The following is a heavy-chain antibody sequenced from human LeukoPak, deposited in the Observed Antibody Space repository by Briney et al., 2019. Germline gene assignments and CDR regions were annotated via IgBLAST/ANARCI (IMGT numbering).Heavy chain of an antibody. V-gene: IGHV3-30*18. CDR2: MPYDGGNK. CDR3: AKDRQGDYGDFDSPDY. J-gene: IGHJ4*02. D-gene: IGHD4-17*01. Sequence: GGSLRLSCAASGFTFSNYGMHWVRQAPGKGLEWVAVMPYDGGNKYYADSVKGRFSISRDKSKNTLYLQMNSLRTEDTAVYYCAKDRQGDYGDFDSPDYWGQGTLVTVSS. CDR1: GFTFSNYG.